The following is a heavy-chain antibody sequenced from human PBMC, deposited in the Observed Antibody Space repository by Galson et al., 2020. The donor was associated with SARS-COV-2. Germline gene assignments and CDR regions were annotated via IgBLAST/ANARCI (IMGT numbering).Heavy chain of an antibody. CDR3: AKDPGDGDYYDGAWYFDL. J-gene: IGHJ2*01. Sequence: SLKISCAASGFTFDDYAMHWVRQAPGKGLEWVSGISWNSGSIGYADSVKGRFTISRDNAKNSLYLQMNSLRAEDTALYYCAKDPGDGDYYDGAWYFDLWGRGTLVTVSS. CDR2: ISWNSGSI. CDR1: GFTFDDYA. D-gene: IGHD3-22*01. V-gene: IGHV3-9*01.